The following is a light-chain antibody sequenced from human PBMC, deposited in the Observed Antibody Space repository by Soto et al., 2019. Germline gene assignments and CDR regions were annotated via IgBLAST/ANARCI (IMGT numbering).Light chain of an antibody. CDR2: EAS. V-gene: IGKV3D-15*01. CDR3: QQYNNWPLT. J-gene: IGKJ4*01. Sequence: DIVLTQSPATLSVSPGYSASLSCRSRQRFDNDLAWYQPKPGQPPRLLIYEASTRATGIPARFSGSQSGTEFTLTISSLLSEDFAVYFCQQYNNWPLTFCGGTKVDIK. CDR1: QRFDND.